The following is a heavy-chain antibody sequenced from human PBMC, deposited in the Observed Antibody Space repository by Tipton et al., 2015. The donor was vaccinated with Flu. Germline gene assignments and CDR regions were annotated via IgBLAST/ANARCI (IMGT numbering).Heavy chain of an antibody. CDR1: GYTFTSYG. CDR3: AREPYDFWSGYYSPGSMDV. D-gene: IGHD3-3*01. CDR2: ISAYNGNT. J-gene: IGHJ6*03. Sequence: QSGPEVKKPGASVKVSCKASGYTFTSYGISWVRQAPGQGLEWMGWISAYNGNTNYAQKLQGRVTMTTDTSTSTAYMELRSLRSDDTAVYYCAREPYDFWSGYYSPGSMDVWGKGTTVTVSS. V-gene: IGHV1-18*04.